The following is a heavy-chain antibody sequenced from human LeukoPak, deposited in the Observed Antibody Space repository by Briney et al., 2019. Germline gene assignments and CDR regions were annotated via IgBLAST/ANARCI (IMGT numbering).Heavy chain of an antibody. J-gene: IGHJ3*01. Sequence: SETLSLTCTFSSDSISNYFWSWIRQPAGKGLEWIGRISASGSSNYNPSLKSRVTMSLDTSKNQFSLKLTSVTAADPAVYYCARLRVPAARGAFDCWGQGTMVTVAS. D-gene: IGHD6-6*01. CDR3: ARLRVPAARGAFDC. CDR2: ISASGSS. V-gene: IGHV4-4*07. CDR1: SDSISNYF.